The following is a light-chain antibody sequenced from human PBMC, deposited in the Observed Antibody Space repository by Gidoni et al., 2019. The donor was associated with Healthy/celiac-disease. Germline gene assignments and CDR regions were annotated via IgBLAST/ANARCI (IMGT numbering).Light chain of an antibody. V-gene: IGKV3-11*01. CDR3: QQRSNWPPIT. J-gene: IGKJ3*01. Sequence: ELVLTQSPATLSLSPGERATLSCRASQSVSSYLAWYQQKPGQAPRLLIYDASNRATGIPARFSGSGSGTDFTLTISSLEPEDFAVYYCQQRSNWPPITFGPGTKVDIK. CDR1: QSVSSY. CDR2: DAS.